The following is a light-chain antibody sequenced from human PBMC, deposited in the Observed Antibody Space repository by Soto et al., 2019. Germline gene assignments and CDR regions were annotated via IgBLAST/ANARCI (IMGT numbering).Light chain of an antibody. J-gene: IGKJ4*01. CDR3: QQYGSSPLT. CDR2: GAS. V-gene: IGKV3-20*01. CDR1: QSVSSNN. Sequence: EIVLTQSPGTLSLSPGERATLSCRASQSVSSNNLAWYQQKLGQAPRLLIYGASSRATGIPDRFSGSGSGPDFTLTISRLEPEDFAVYYCQQYGSSPLTFGGGTKVEIK.